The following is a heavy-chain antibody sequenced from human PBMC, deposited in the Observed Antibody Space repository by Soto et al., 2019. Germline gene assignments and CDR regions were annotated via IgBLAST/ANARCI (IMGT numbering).Heavy chain of an antibody. D-gene: IGHD6-13*01. Sequence: ASVKVSCKASGYTFTGYYMHWVRQAPGQGLEWMGWINPNSGGTNYAQKFQGWVTMTRDTSISTAYMELSRLRSDDTAVYYCARGYGIAAAGYYDYWGQGTLVTVPS. CDR1: GYTFTGYY. V-gene: IGHV1-2*04. J-gene: IGHJ4*02. CDR2: INPNSGGT. CDR3: ARGYGIAAAGYYDY.